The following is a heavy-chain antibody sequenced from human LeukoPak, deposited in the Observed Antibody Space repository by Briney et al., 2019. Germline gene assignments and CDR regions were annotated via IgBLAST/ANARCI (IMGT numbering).Heavy chain of an antibody. Sequence: GGSLRLSCAASGFTFSSYSMNWVRQAPGEGLEWVSSISSSSSYIYYADSVKGRFTISRDNAKNSLYLQMNSLRAEDTAVYYCARDSTSGGAYYFDYWGQGTLVTVSS. J-gene: IGHJ4*02. CDR2: ISSSSSYI. CDR3: ARDSTSGGAYYFDY. V-gene: IGHV3-21*01. CDR1: GFTFSSYS. D-gene: IGHD2-15*01.